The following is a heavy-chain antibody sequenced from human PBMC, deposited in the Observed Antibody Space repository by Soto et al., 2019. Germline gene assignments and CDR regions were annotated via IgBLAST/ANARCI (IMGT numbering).Heavy chain of an antibody. Sequence: QVQLQESGPGLVKPSQTLSLTCTVSGGSISSGGYYWSWFRQHPGKGLEWIGYISYSGSTYYNPSLQSRVTISVDTSKNQFSLKLSSVTAADTAVYYCARGGGDYYDSSGYISPPNFDIWGQGTMVTVAS. CDR1: GGSISSGGYY. J-gene: IGHJ3*02. V-gene: IGHV4-31*03. D-gene: IGHD3-22*01. CDR3: ARGGGDYYDSSGYISPPNFDI. CDR2: ISYSGST.